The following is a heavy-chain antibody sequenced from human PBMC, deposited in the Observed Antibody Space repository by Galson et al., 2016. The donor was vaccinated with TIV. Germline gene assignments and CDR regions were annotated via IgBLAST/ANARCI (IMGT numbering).Heavy chain of an antibody. J-gene: IGHJ4*02. V-gene: IGHV3-23*01. CDR3: AQDRSGAHEACGSLFDY. Sequence: SLRLSCAASEFTFSSYAMSWVRQAPGKGLEWVSSISSFGGRAYYAHSVKGRFTISRDNSQLFLQMNSLRAEDTAVYYCAQDRSGAHEACGSLFDYWGQGTLVTVSS. CDR1: EFTFSSYA. D-gene: IGHD2-15*01. CDR2: ISSFGGRA.